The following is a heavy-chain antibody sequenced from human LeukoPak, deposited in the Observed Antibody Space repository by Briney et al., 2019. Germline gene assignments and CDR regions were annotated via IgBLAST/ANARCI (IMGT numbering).Heavy chain of an antibody. CDR2: INHSGST. J-gene: IGHJ4*02. V-gene: IGHV4-34*01. CDR3: ARVGYSYGPFDY. Sequence: SETLSPTCAVYGGSFSGYYWSWIRQPPGKGLEWIGEINHSGSTNYNPSLKSRVTISVDTSKNQFSLKLSSVTAADTAVYYCARVGYSYGPFDYWGQGTLVTVSS. CDR1: GGSFSGYY. D-gene: IGHD5-18*01.